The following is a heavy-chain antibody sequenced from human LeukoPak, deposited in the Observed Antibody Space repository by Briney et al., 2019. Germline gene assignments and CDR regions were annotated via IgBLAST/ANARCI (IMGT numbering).Heavy chain of an antibody. D-gene: IGHD4-17*01. Sequence: SETLSLTCTVSGGSISSYYWGWIRQPPGKGLEWIGYIYYSGSTNYNPSLKSRVTISVDTSKNQFSLKLSSVTAADTAVYYCARQSSLTTGHFDYWGQGTLVTVSS. CDR3: ARQSSLTTGHFDY. CDR1: GGSISSYY. CDR2: IYYSGST. V-gene: IGHV4-59*08. J-gene: IGHJ4*02.